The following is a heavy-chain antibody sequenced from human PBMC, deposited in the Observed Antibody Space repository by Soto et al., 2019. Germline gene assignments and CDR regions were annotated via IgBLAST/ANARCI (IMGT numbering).Heavy chain of an antibody. D-gene: IGHD5-12*01. CDR3: ARGGSGYEFDY. J-gene: IGHJ4*02. Sequence: EVQLVESGGGLVQPGGSLRLSCAASGFTFSRYAMHWVRQAPGKGLEYVSPISSNGGSTYYANSVKGRFTISRDNSKNTLYLQMGSLRPGDTAVYYCARGGSGYEFDYWGQGTLVTVSS. CDR2: ISSNGGST. CDR1: GFTFSRYA. V-gene: IGHV3-64*01.